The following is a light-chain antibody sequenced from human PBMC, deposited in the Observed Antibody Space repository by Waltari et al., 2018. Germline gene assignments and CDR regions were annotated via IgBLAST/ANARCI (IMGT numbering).Light chain of an antibody. CDR1: IVGNKH. Sequence: SYDLTQPPSVSVSPGETANIACSGTIVGNKHVCWYQQKAGQSPVLIVYQNSRRPSGIPERFSGSNSGNTATLMISGTQTIDEADYYCQVWDGNSVVFGGGTKLAVL. CDR2: QNS. CDR3: QVWDGNSVV. J-gene: IGLJ2*01. V-gene: IGLV3-1*01.